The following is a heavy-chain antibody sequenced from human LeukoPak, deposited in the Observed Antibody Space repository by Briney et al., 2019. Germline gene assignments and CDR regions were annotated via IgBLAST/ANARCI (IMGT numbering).Heavy chain of an antibody. D-gene: IGHD2-2*01. Sequence: GGSLRLSCAASGFTFSSYWMHWVRHAPGKGLVWVSRINSDGSSTSYADSVKGRFTISRDNAKNSLYLQMNSLRAEDTAVYYCARRSSGGEGYAFDIWGQGTMVTVSS. CDR2: INSDGSST. CDR1: GFTFSSYW. J-gene: IGHJ3*02. V-gene: IGHV3-74*01. CDR3: ARRSSGGEGYAFDI.